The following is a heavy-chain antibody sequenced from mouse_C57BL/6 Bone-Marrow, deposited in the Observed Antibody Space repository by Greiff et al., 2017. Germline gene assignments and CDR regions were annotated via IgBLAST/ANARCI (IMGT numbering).Heavy chain of an antibody. CDR2: IDPANGNT. J-gene: IGHJ2*03. CDR3: ARRGPNGGSY. V-gene: IGHV14-3*01. Sequence: VQLQQSVAELVRPGASVKLSCTASGFNFKNTYMHWVKQRPEQGLEWIGRIDPANGNTKYAPKFQGKATITADTSSNTAYLQLSSLTSEDTAIYYCARRGPNGGSYWGRGTGLTVSA. CDR1: GFNFKNTY. D-gene: IGHD1-1*02.